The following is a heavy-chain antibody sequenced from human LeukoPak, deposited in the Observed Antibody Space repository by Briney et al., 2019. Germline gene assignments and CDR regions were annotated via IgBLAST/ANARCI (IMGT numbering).Heavy chain of an antibody. CDR1: GGSISSYY. CDR3: ARAWYGMDV. J-gene: IGHJ6*02. CDR2: IYYSGST. V-gene: IGHV4-59*01. Sequence: ETLSLTCTVSGGSISSYYWSWIRPPPGKGLEWIGYIYYSGSTNYNPSLKSRVTISVDTSKNQFSLKLSSVTAADTAVYYCARAWYGMDVWGQGTTVTVSS.